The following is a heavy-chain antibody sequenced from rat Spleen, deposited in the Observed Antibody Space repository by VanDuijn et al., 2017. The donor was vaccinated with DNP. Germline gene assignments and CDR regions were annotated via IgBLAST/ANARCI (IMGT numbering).Heavy chain of an antibody. CDR1: GYFITNNY. V-gene: IGHV3-3*01. J-gene: IGHJ3*01. CDR3: ATSDSYGFAY. Sequence: DVQLQESGPGLVKPSQSLSLTCSVTGYFITNNYWAWIRKFPGNKMEWMGYINSAGSTNYNPSLKSRISITRDTSKNQFFLQVNSVTTEDTATYYCATSDSYGFAYWGQGTLVTVSS. CDR2: INSAGST. D-gene: IGHD1-2*01.